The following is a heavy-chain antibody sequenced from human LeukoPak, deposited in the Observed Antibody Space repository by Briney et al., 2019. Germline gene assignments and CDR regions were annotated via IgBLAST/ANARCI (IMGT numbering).Heavy chain of an antibody. Sequence: SETLSLTCTVSGGSISSSSYYWGWIRQPPGKGLEWIGSIYYSGSTYYNPSLKSRVTISVDTSKNQFSLKLSSVTAADTAVYYCARRVPLWFGEFRKTYNWFDPWGQGTLVTVSS. CDR3: ARRVPLWFGEFRKTYNWFDP. V-gene: IGHV4-39*01. J-gene: IGHJ5*02. D-gene: IGHD3-10*01. CDR2: IYYSGST. CDR1: GGSISSSSYY.